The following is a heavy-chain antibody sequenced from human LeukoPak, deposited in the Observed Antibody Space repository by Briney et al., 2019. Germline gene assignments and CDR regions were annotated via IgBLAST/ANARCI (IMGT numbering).Heavy chain of an antibody. Sequence: SETLSLTCAVYGGSFSGYYWSWIRQPPGKGLEWIGEINHSGSTNYNPSLKSRVTISVDTSKNQFSLKLSSVTAADTAVYYCARNSPVYYYYYYGMDVWGQGTTVTVSS. V-gene: IGHV4-34*01. CDR3: ARNSPVYYYYYYGMDV. CDR1: GGSFSGYY. D-gene: IGHD4-23*01. CDR2: INHSGST. J-gene: IGHJ6*02.